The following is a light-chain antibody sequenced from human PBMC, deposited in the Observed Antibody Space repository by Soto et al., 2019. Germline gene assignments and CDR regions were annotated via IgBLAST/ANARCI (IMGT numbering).Light chain of an antibody. CDR2: DAS. CDR1: EFISDW. J-gene: IGKJ1*01. V-gene: IGKV1-5*01. Sequence: DVQMTQSPSTLSASVGDRVTMTCRASEFISDWLAWYQQKPGQAPKLLIYDASTLESGVPGRFSGSGVGTHFTHTISGLQPEDFATYHCQHYNSYSRAFGQGTKVDIK. CDR3: QHYNSYSRA.